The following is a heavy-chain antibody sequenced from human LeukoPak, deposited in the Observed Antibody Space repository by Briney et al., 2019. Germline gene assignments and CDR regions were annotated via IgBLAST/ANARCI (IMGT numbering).Heavy chain of an antibody. Sequence: PGGSLRLSCAASGFTFSSYAMSWVRQAPGKGLEWVSAISGSGGSTYYADSVKGRFTISRDNPKNTLYLQMNSLRAEDTAVYYCANVDTAMVPPSGYWGQGTLVTVSS. D-gene: IGHD5-18*01. V-gene: IGHV3-23*01. CDR1: GFTFSSYA. CDR2: ISGSGGST. J-gene: IGHJ4*02. CDR3: ANVDTAMVPPSGY.